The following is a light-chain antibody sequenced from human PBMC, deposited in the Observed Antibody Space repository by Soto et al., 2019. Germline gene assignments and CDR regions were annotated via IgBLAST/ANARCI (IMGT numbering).Light chain of an antibody. CDR3: HQRQSWPRT. CDR1: QSVSRF. V-gene: IGKV3-11*01. CDR2: DAS. J-gene: IGKJ1*01. Sequence: EIVLTQSPATLSLSPGERATLSCRASQSVSRFLAWYQQKPGQAPRLLIHDASNRATGIPARFSGSGSGTDFTLTISSLAPEDFAIYYCHQRQSWPRTFGQGTKVDTK.